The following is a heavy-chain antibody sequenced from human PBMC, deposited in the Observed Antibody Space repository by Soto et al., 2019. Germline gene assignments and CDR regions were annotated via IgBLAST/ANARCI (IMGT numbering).Heavy chain of an antibody. CDR2: IYSDGST. CDR1: GFTVSSNS. Sequence: SGGSLRLSCAASGFTVSSNSMSWVRQAPGKGLEWVSVIYSDGSTYYTDSVKGRFTISRDNSKNTLYLQMNSLRAEDTAMYYCARDSYGSALHAFDIWGQGTMVTVSS. V-gene: IGHV3-53*01. J-gene: IGHJ3*02. D-gene: IGHD3-10*01. CDR3: ARDSYGSALHAFDI.